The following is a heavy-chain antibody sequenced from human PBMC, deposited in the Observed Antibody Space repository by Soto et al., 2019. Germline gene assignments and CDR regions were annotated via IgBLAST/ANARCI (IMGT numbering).Heavy chain of an antibody. V-gene: IGHV3-11*01. J-gene: IGHJ4*02. CDR1: GFAFSDPY. CDR2: ISSSGSTI. Sequence: PGGSLRLPCAASGFAFSDPYMSWIRQAPGKGLEWISYISSSGSTIYYADSVKGRFTISRDNAKKSLYLQMDSLTADDTAVYYCARGGASVTTPFDYWGQGTQVTVSS. CDR3: ARGGASVTTPFDY. D-gene: IGHD4-17*01.